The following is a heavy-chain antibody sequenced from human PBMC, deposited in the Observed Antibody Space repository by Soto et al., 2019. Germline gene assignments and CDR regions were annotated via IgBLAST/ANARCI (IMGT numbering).Heavy chain of an antibody. CDR2: ISGSGGST. Sequence: GGSLRLSCAASGFTFSSYAMSWVRQAPGKGLEWVSAISGSGGSTYYADSVKGRFTISRDNSKNTLYLQMNSLRAEDTAVYYCASYYYDSTVYYYYGMDVWGQGTTVTVSS. CDR1: GFTFSSYA. CDR3: ASYYYDSTVYYYYGMDV. D-gene: IGHD3-22*01. V-gene: IGHV3-23*01. J-gene: IGHJ6*02.